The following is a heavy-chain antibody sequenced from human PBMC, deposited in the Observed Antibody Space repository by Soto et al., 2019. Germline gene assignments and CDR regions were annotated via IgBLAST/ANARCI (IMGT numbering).Heavy chain of an antibody. CDR2: TCFRSKWDK. D-gene: IGHD6-13*01. CDR3: ARDGAVAGVWFDP. J-gene: IGHJ5*02. CDR1: GDTAASKSAA. V-gene: IGHV6-1*01. Sequence: SQARSVTCALSGDTAASKSAAWNWPRQSPSRGPESSGRTCFRSKWDKVYDSSVKSRITINPDTSKNPFSLQLNSVTPEDTAVYYCARDGAVAGVWFDPWGQGTLV.